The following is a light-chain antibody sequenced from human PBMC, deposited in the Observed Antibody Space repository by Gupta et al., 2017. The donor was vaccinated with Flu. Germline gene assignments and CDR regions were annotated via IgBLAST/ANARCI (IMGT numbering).Light chain of an antibody. CDR2: LGS. J-gene: IGKJ1*01. CDR1: QSLLHSNGYNY. Sequence: DIVMTQSPLSLPVTPGEPASISCRSSQSLLHSNGYNYLDWYLQKPGQSPQLLIYLGSNRASGVPDRFSGSGSGTDFTLKISRVEAEDVGVYYCMQHLQTPWTFGQGTKVEIK. V-gene: IGKV2-28*01. CDR3: MQHLQTPWT.